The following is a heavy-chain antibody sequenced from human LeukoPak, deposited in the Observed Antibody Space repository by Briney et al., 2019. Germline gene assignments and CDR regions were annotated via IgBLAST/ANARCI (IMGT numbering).Heavy chain of an antibody. CDR2: INHSGST. CDR3: ARPRSVTIFGVVIPSPYYYMDV. V-gene: IGHV4-34*01. CDR1: GGSFSGYY. Sequence: SETLSLTCAVYGGSFSGYYWSWIRKPPGKGLEWIGEINHSGSTNYNPSLKSRVTISVDTSKNQFSLKLSSVTAADTAVYYCARPRSVTIFGVVIPSPYYYMDVWGKGTTVTGPS. J-gene: IGHJ6*03. D-gene: IGHD3-3*01.